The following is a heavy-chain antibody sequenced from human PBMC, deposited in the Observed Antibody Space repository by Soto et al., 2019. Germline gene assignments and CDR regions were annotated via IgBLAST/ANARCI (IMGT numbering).Heavy chain of an antibody. V-gene: IGHV3-11*01. CDR2: ISSTGNTT. J-gene: IGHJ6*02. D-gene: IGHD4-17*01. CDR1: GFTFSDYF. Sequence: QVQLVESGGGLVKPGGSVRLSCAASGFTFSDYFMNWIRQAPGKGLEWISYISSTGNTTHYADSVKGRFTISRDNAERSLYLQMNSLRADDTAVYYCARDLITVTTSRSYNGMDVWGQGTTVTVSS. CDR3: ARDLITVTTSRSYNGMDV.